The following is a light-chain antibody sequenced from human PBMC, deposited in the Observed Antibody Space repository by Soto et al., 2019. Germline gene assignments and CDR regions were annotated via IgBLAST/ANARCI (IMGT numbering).Light chain of an antibody. J-gene: IGKJ1*01. CDR2: GAY. V-gene: IGKV3-20*01. CDR3: QQYGSSPQT. Sequence: EIEFAPFPGTPSLSPGERATLSRRASQSVSSRYLAWYQQKPGQAPRLLIYGAYSRATGIPDRFSGSGSGTDFTLTIRRLEPEDSAVYYCQQYGSSPQTFGQGTKVDIK. CDR1: QSVSSRY.